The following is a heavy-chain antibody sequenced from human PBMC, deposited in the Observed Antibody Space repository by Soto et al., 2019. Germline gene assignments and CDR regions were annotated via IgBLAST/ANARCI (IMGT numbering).Heavy chain of an antibody. CDR3: ARIGDILTGYYEIDY. D-gene: IGHD3-9*01. J-gene: IGHJ4*02. CDR2: INHSGST. CDR1: GGSFSGYY. V-gene: IGHV4-34*01. Sequence: SETLSLTCAVYGGSFSGYYWSWIRQPPGKGLEWIGEINHSGSTNYNPSLKSRVTISVDTSKNQFSLKLSSVTAADTAVYYCARIGDILTGYYEIDYWGQGTLVTVSS.